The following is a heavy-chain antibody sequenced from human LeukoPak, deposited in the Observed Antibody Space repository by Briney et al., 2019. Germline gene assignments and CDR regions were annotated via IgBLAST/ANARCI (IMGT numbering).Heavy chain of an antibody. V-gene: IGHV3-21*01. D-gene: IGHD3-3*01. CDR1: GFTFSSYS. J-gene: IGHJ4*02. Sequence: PGGSLRLSCAASGFTFSSYSMNWVRQAPGKGLEWVSSITSSSSYISYADSLKGRFTISRDNAKNSLYLQMNSLRAEDTAVYYCARAIRFLVPARGFDYWGQGTLVTVSS. CDR3: ARAIRFLVPARGFDY. CDR2: ITSSSSYI.